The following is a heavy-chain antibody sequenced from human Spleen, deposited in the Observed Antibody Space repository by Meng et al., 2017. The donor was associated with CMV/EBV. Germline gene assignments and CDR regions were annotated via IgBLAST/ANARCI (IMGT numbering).Heavy chain of an antibody. CDR3: ARDSAWIRYGMDV. D-gene: IGHD5-18*01. Sequence: GSLRLSCTVSGGSISGFYWHWIRQAPGRGLEWIGDIFSSGRMDYSPILQGRVTISVDTSKNQFSLRLNSLTAADTAVYYCARDSAWIRYGMDVWGQGTTVTVSS. CDR2: IFSSGRM. J-gene: IGHJ6*02. V-gene: IGHV4-59*01. CDR1: GGSISGFY.